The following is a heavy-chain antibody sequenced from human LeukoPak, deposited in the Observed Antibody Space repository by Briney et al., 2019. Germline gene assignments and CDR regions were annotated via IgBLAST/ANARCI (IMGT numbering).Heavy chain of an antibody. J-gene: IGHJ5*02. CDR1: GFTFGDYA. CDR2: IRSKAYGGTT. D-gene: IGHD6-13*01. CDR3: TRSSSSWYLRFDP. V-gene: IGHV3-49*03. Sequence: PGRSLRLSCTASGFTFGDYAMSGFGQAQGKGLEGVGFIRSKAYGGTTEYAASVKGRFTISRDDSKSIAYLQMNSLKTEDTAVYYCTRSSSSWYLRFDPWGQGTLVTVSS.